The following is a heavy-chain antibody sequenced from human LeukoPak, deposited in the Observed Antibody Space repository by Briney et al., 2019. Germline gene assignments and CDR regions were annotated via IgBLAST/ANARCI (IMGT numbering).Heavy chain of an antibody. CDR2: IYYSGST. V-gene: IGHV4-59*01. J-gene: IGHJ5*02. CDR3: ARDGRTGKHNWFDP. D-gene: IGHD7-27*01. CDR1: GGSISSYY. Sequence: SETLSLTCTVSGGSISSYYWSWIRQPPGKGLEWIGYIYYSGSTNYNPSLKSRVTISVDTSKNQFSLKLSSVTAADTAVYYCARDGRTGKHNWFDPWGQGTLVTVSS.